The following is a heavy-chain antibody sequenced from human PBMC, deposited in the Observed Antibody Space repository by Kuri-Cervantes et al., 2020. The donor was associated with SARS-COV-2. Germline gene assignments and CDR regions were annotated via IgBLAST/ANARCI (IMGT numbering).Heavy chain of an antibody. Sequence: LSLTCAVSGFTFSTYAVSWVRQAPGKGLEWVSAISGIGTNTFYADSVKGRFTISRDNSKNTVYLQMNSLRAEDTAVYYCATPIQVARGRLDYWGQGALVTVSS. V-gene: IGHV3-23*01. J-gene: IGHJ4*02. CDR2: ISGIGTNT. CDR3: ATPIQVARGRLDY. D-gene: IGHD1-1*01. CDR1: GFTFSTYA.